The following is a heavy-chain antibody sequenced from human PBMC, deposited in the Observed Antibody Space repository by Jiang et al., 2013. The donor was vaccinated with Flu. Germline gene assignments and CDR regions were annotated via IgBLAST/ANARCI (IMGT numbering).Heavy chain of an antibody. J-gene: IGHJ4*02. V-gene: IGHV1-18*01. CDR3: AREGSLPWGYYYDSSGYYDY. CDR1: GYTFTSYG. CDR2: ISAYNGNT. D-gene: IGHD3-22*01. Sequence: SVKVSCKASGYTFTSYGISWVRQAPGQGLEWMGWISAYNGNTNYAQKLQGRVTMTTDTSTSTAYMELRSLRSDDTAVYYCAREGSLPWGYYYDSSGYYDYWGQGTLVTVSS.